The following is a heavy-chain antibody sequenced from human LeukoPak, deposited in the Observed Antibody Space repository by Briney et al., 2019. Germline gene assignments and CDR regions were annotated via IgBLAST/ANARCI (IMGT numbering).Heavy chain of an antibody. CDR3: ARDLVIPAAGLIDAFDI. Sequence: SQTLSLTCTVSGGSNSSGSYYWSWIRQPAGKGLEWIGRIYTSGSTNYNPSLKSRVTISVDTSKNQFSLKLSSVTAADTAVYYCARDLVIPAAGLIDAFDIWGQGTMVTVSS. CDR1: GGSNSSGSYY. D-gene: IGHD2-2*01. J-gene: IGHJ3*02. CDR2: IYTSGST. V-gene: IGHV4-61*02.